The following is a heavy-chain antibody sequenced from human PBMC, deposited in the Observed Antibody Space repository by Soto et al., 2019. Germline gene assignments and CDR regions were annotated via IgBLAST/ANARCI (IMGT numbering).Heavy chain of an antibody. Sequence: TSETLSLTCTVSGGSISSYYWSWIRQPPGKGLEWIGYIYYSGSTNYNPSLKSRVTISVDTSKNQFSLKLSSVTAADTAVYYCARDPGYGGQFDYWGQGTLVTVSS. V-gene: IGHV4-59*01. D-gene: IGHD4-17*01. CDR1: GGSISSYY. CDR2: IYYSGST. CDR3: ARDPGYGGQFDY. J-gene: IGHJ4*02.